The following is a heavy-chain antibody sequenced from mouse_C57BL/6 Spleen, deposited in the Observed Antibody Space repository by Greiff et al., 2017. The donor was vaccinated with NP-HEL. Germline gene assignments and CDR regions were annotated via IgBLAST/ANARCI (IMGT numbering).Heavy chain of an antibody. CDR2: IRNKANNHAT. Sequence: EVQLVESGGGLVQPGGSMKLSCAASGFTFSDAWMDWVRQSPEKGLEWVAEIRNKANNHATYYAESVKGRFTISRDDSKSSVYLQMNSLRAEDTGIYYCTLYGKGNYYAMDYWGQGTSVTVSS. J-gene: IGHJ4*01. D-gene: IGHD2-1*01. V-gene: IGHV6-6*01. CDR1: GFTFSDAW. CDR3: TLYGKGNYYAMDY.